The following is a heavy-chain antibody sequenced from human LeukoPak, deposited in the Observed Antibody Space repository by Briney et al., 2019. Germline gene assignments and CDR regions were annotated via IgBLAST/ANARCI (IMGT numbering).Heavy chain of an antibody. CDR1: GFTFDDYG. D-gene: IGHD6-13*01. Sequence: GGSLRLSCAASGFTFDDYGMSWVRQAPGKGLEWVSGINWNGGSTGYADSVKGRFTISRDNAKNSLYLQMNSLRAEDTAVYYCAKRAAAGTMDAFDIWGQGTMVTVSS. CDR3: AKRAAAGTMDAFDI. V-gene: IGHV3-20*04. CDR2: INWNGGST. J-gene: IGHJ3*02.